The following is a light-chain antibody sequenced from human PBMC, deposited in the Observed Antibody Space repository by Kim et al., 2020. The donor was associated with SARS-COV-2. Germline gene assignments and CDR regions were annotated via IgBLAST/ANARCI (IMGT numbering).Light chain of an antibody. V-gene: IGKV4-1*01. CDR2: WSS. CDR1: QSVSNK. CDR3: QQYHDLPYT. Sequence: DIVMTQSPDSLAVSLGERATSNCKSSQSVSNKLVWYQQKPGQPPKLLIRWSSDRESGVPDRFSGSGSGTDFTLSISSLQAEDVAVYHCQQYHDLPYTFGQGTKLEI. J-gene: IGKJ2*01.